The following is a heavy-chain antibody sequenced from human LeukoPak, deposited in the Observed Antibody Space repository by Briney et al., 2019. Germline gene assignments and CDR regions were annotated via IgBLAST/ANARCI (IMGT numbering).Heavy chain of an antibody. CDR1: GFTFSSYW. CDR2: IKQDGSEK. D-gene: IGHD3-3*01. V-gene: IGHV3-7*03. Sequence: GGSVRLSCAASGFTFSSYWMSWVRQAPGKGLEWVANIKQDGSEKYYVDSVKGRFTISRDNAKNSLYLQMNSLRAEDTAVYYCARDLVYFWSGSYGMDVWGQGTTVTVSS. J-gene: IGHJ6*02. CDR3: ARDLVYFWSGSYGMDV.